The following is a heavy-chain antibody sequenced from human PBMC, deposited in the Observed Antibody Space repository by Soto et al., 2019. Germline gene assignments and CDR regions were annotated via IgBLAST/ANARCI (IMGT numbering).Heavy chain of an antibody. CDR2: ISSSGSTI. D-gene: IGHD5-18*01. J-gene: IGHJ3*02. V-gene: IGHV3-11*01. CDR1: GFTFSDYY. Sequence: PGGSLRLSCAASGFTFSDYYMSWIRQAPGKGLEWVSYISSSGSTIYYADSVKGRFTISRDNAKNSLYLQMNSLRAEDTAVYYCARVYSYGFKYAFDIWGQGTMVTVSS. CDR3: ARVYSYGFKYAFDI.